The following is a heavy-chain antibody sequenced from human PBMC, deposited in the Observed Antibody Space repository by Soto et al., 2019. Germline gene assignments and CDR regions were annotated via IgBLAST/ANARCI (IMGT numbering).Heavy chain of an antibody. CDR2: IASSGDWT. Sequence: GGSLSLSCVASGFNFANYAMNWVRQAPGKGLEWVSAIASSGDWTYYADSVKGRFTISRDNSKNTLYLQMNSLRAEDTAVYYCAKDAFGELSPYWGQGTLVTVSS. CDR3: AKDAFGELSPY. CDR1: GFNFANYA. J-gene: IGHJ4*02. V-gene: IGHV3-23*01. D-gene: IGHD3-10*01.